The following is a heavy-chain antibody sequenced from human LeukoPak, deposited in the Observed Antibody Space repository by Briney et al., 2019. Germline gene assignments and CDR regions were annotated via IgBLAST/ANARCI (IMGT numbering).Heavy chain of an antibody. D-gene: IGHD3-3*01. J-gene: IGHJ4*02. V-gene: IGHV3-21*01. CDR3: ARALGEWLTLYYFDY. CDR1: GFTFSSYS. CDR2: ISSSSSYI. Sequence: GGSLRLSCAVSGFTFSSYSMNWVRQAPGKGLEWVSSISSSSSYIYYADSVKGRFTISRDNAKNSLYLQMNSLRAEDTAVYYCARALGEWLTLYYFDYWGQGTLVTVSS.